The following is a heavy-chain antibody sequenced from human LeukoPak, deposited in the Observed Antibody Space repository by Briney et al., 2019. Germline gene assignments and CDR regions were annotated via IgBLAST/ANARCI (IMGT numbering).Heavy chain of an antibody. D-gene: IGHD3-3*01. CDR2: ISSSGSAI. CDR1: GFTFRDYY. CDR3: ARSRYYDFWSGYYARPYFDY. Sequence: GGSLRLSCAASGFTFRDYYMSWIRQAPGKGLEWVSYISSSGSAIYYADSVKGRFTISRDNAKNSLYLQMNSLRAEDTAVYYCARSRYYDFWSGYYARPYFDYWGQGTLVTVSS. J-gene: IGHJ4*02. V-gene: IGHV3-11*01.